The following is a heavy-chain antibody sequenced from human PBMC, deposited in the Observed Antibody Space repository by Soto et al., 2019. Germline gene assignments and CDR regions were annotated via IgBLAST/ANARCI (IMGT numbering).Heavy chain of an antibody. CDR1: GYTFTSYG. D-gene: IGHD2-15*01. CDR3: ARVEGIVVVVAALPPGWFDP. V-gene: IGHV1-18*01. CDR2: ISAYNGNT. J-gene: IGHJ5*02. Sequence: GASVKVSCKASGYTFTSYGISWVRQAPGQGLEWMGWISAYNGNTNYAQKLQGRVTMTTDTSTSTAYMELRSLRSDDTAVYYCARVEGIVVVVAALPPGWFDPWGQGTLVTVSS.